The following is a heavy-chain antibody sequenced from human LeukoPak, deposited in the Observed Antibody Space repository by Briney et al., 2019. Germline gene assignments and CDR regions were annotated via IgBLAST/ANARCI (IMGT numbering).Heavy chain of an antibody. V-gene: IGHV3-30*04. J-gene: IGHJ4*02. CDR1: GFTFSSYA. CDR2: ISYDGSNK. D-gene: IGHD4-11*01. CDR3: ASTVAG. Sequence: PGRSLRLSCAASGFTFSSYAMHWVRQAPGKGLEWVAVISYDGSNKYYADSVKGRFTISRDNSKNTLYLQMNSLRAEDTAVYYCASTVAGGGQGILVTVSS.